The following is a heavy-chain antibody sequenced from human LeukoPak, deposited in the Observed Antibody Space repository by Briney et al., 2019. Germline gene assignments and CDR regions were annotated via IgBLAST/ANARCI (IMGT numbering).Heavy chain of an antibody. Sequence: PGGSLRLSCTASGFTFGDYAMSWVRQAPGKGLEWVGFIRSKAYGGTTEYAAFVKGRFTISRDDSKSIAYLQMNSLKTEDTAVYYCTRLGITIFGVVIIPGDYFDHWGQGTLVTVSS. CDR2: IRSKAYGGTT. CDR1: GFTFGDYA. CDR3: TRLGITIFGVVIIPGDYFDH. V-gene: IGHV3-49*04. J-gene: IGHJ4*02. D-gene: IGHD3-3*01.